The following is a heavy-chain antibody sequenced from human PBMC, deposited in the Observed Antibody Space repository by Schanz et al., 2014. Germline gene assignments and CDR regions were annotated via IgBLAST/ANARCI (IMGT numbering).Heavy chain of an antibody. J-gene: IGHJ3*02. Sequence: VQLVESGGGVVQPGRSLRLSCAASGFTFSSYAMHWVRQAPGKGLEWVAVISYDEATKHYADSVKGRFTISRDNAKNSLYLQMNSLRDEDTAVYYCASLRVEYSSSFGAFDIWGQGTMVTVSS. V-gene: IGHV3-30*04. D-gene: IGHD6-6*01. CDR1: GFTFSSYA. CDR2: ISYDEATK. CDR3: ASLRVEYSSSFGAFDI.